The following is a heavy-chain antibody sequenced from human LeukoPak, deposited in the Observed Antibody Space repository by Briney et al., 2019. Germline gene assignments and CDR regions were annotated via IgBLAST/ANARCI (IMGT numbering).Heavy chain of an antibody. CDR3: ARGHVAGSDRHWDY. CDR1: DFTFSRHW. CDR2: IISDGSSI. J-gene: IGHJ4*02. Sequence: GGSLRLSCATSDFTFSRHWMHWVRQAPGKGLVWVSRIISDGSSISYADSVKGRFTISRDNAKNTLYLQMNSLRVEDTAMYYCARGHVAGSDRHWDYWGQGALVTVPS. D-gene: IGHD6-19*01. V-gene: IGHV3-74*01.